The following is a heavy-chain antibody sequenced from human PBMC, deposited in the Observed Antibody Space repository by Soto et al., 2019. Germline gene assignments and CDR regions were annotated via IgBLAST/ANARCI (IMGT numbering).Heavy chain of an antibody. Sequence: QLQLQESGPRLVKPSETLSLTCTVSGVSISSTDYFWGWIRQPPGKGLEWIGSIHHAGSTYYNPSRQSRVTVAVDTSNNQFSVKRTSVTAADTAVYYCARQGDYYDTSGDSYFDYWGQGTLVTVSS. V-gene: IGHV4-39*01. CDR3: ARQGDYYDTSGDSYFDY. CDR1: GVSISSTDYF. D-gene: IGHD3-22*01. J-gene: IGHJ4*02. CDR2: IHHAGST.